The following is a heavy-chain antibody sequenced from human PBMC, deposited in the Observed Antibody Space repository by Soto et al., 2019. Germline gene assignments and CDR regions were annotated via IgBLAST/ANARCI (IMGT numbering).Heavy chain of an antibody. CDR2: INHSGST. Sequence: PSETLSLTCAVYGGSFSGYYWSWIRQPPGKGLEWIGEINHSGSTNYNPSLKSRVTISVDTSKNQFSLKLSSVTAADTAVYYCARGRQTQYYYDSSGYRLKYWGQGTLVTVSS. J-gene: IGHJ4*02. CDR3: ARGRQTQYYYDSSGYRLKY. CDR1: GGSFSGYY. V-gene: IGHV4-34*01. D-gene: IGHD3-22*01.